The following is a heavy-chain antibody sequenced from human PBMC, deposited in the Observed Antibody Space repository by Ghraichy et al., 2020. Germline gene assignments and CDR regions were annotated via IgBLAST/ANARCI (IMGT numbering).Heavy chain of an antibody. CDR1: GFTFSSYA. D-gene: IGHD2-2*02. Sequence: GGSLRLSCAASGFTFSSYAMSWVRQAPGKGLEWVSAISGSGGSTYYADSVKGRFTISRDNSKNTLYLQMNSLSAEDTAVYYCARDGGDIVVVPAAIGSHYGMDVWGQGTTVTVSS. CDR2: ISGSGGST. V-gene: IGHV3-23*01. CDR3: ARDGGDIVVVPAAIGSHYGMDV. J-gene: IGHJ6*02.